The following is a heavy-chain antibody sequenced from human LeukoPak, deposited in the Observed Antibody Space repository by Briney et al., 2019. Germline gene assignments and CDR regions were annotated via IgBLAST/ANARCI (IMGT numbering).Heavy chain of an antibody. Sequence: GGSLRLSCAASGFSVSGNYMSWVRQAPGKGLEWVSVIYSGGSTFYEDSVKGRFTISRDNSNNILYLQMNSLRDEDTAIYYCLRDRRDGYIAWGQGTLVTVSS. CDR3: LRDRRDGYIA. CDR2: IYSGGST. V-gene: IGHV3-53*01. J-gene: IGHJ5*02. CDR1: GFSVSGNY. D-gene: IGHD5-24*01.